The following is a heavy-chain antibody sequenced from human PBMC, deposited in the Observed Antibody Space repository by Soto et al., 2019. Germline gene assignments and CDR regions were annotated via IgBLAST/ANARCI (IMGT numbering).Heavy chain of an antibody. Sequence: GGSLRLSCAASDFAFGSHTMAWVRQAPGKGLEWVSSISSATTYILYVDSVRGRFTISRDNAKKSLFLQMDSLTADDTAVYVFARKILSRDHSGPFELWGQETMVTV. CDR1: DFAFGSHT. CDR2: ISSATTYI. D-gene: IGHD3-10*01. J-gene: IGHJ3*01. CDR3: ARKILSRDHSGPFEL. V-gene: IGHV3-21*01.